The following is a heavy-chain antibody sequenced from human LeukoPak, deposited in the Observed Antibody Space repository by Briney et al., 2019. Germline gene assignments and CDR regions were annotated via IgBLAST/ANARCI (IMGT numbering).Heavy chain of an antibody. D-gene: IGHD6-13*01. CDR2: IYYSGST. V-gene: IGHV4-59*01. CDR3: ARGYSSSWYYYYYYYMDV. Sequence: PSETLSLTYTVSGGSISSYYWSWIRQPPGKGLEWIGYIYYSGSTNYNSSFKSRVTISIDTSKNQFSLRLSSVTAADTAVYYCARGYSSSWYYYYYYYMDVWGKGTTVTVSS. CDR1: GGSISSYY. J-gene: IGHJ6*03.